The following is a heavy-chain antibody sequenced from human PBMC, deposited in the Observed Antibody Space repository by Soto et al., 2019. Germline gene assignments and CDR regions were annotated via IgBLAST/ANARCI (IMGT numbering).Heavy chain of an antibody. V-gene: IGHV4-34*01. Sequence: TSETLSLTCAVYGGSFSGYYWSWIRQPPGKGLEWIGEINHSGSTNYNPSLKSRVTISVDTSKNQFSLKLSSVTAADTAVYYCARGYGIAAAVMYYFDYWGQGTLVTVSS. D-gene: IGHD6-13*01. CDR2: INHSGST. CDR1: GGSFSGYY. J-gene: IGHJ4*02. CDR3: ARGYGIAAAVMYYFDY.